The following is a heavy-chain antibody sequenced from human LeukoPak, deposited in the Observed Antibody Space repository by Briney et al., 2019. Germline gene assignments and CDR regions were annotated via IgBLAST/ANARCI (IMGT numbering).Heavy chain of an antibody. J-gene: IGHJ4*02. CDR3: ARTYSSSTHADY. D-gene: IGHD6-13*01. V-gene: IGHV4-59*01. CDR1: GGSISSYY. Sequence: PSETLSLTCTVSGGSISSYYWSWIRQPLGKGLEWIGYIYYSGSTNYNPSLKSRVTISVDTSKNQFSLKLSSVTAADTAVYYCARTYSSSTHADYWGQGTLVTVSS. CDR2: IYYSGST.